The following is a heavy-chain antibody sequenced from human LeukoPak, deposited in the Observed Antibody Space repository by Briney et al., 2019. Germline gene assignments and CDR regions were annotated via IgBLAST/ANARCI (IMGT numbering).Heavy chain of an antibody. CDR1: GFTFSSYA. CDR3: ANPPRGYSSGWDPFDY. CDR2: ISGSGGST. V-gene: IGHV3-23*01. D-gene: IGHD6-19*01. Sequence: GGSLRLSCAASGFTFSSYAMSWVRQAPGKGLEWVSAISGSGGSTYYADSVKGRFTISRDNSKNTLYLQMNSLRAEDTAVYYCANPPRGYSSGWDPFDYWGQGTLVTVSS. J-gene: IGHJ4*02.